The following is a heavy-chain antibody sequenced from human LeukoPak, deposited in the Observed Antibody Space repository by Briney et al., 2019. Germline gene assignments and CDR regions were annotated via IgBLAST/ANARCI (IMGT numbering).Heavy chain of an antibody. CDR2: ISSSGGST. D-gene: IGHD3-3*01. CDR1: GFTFSTYD. Sequence: GGSLRLSCAASGFTFSTYDMSWVRQAPGKGLEWVSGISSSGGSTYYADSMKGRFTISRDNSKNTLYLQMNSLRAEDTAVYYCGKSALYDFWSGYPPPTFDYWGQGALVTVSS. CDR3: GKSALYDFWSGYPPPTFDY. J-gene: IGHJ4*02. V-gene: IGHV3-23*01.